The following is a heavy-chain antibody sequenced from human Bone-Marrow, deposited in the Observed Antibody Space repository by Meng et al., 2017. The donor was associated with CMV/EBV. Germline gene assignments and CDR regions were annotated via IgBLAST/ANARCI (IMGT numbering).Heavy chain of an antibody. V-gene: IGHV1-46*01. Sequence: ASVKVSCKASGYIFTSYYIHWVRQAPGQGLEWMGIINPSGGSTSYAQKFQGRVTMTRDTSTSTVYMELSSLRSEDTAVYYCARDSLNSYGAPQDWGQGKLVTVSS. J-gene: IGHJ4*02. D-gene: IGHD4-17*01. CDR1: GYIFTSYY. CDR2: INPSGGST. CDR3: ARDSLNSYGAPQD.